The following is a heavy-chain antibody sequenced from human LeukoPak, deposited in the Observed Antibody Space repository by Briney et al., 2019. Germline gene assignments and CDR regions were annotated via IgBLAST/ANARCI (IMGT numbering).Heavy chain of an antibody. V-gene: IGHV4-31*03. CDR3: ARRSGSDWYAFFDS. CDR2: IYYSGST. CDR1: GGSISSGGYY. Sequence: SETLSLTCTVSGGSISSGGYYWSWIRQHPGKGLEWIGYIYYSGSTYYNPSLKSRVTISVDTSKNQFSLKLSSVTAADTAVYYCARRSGSDWYAFFDSWGQGTLVLVSS. J-gene: IGHJ4*02. D-gene: IGHD6-13*01.